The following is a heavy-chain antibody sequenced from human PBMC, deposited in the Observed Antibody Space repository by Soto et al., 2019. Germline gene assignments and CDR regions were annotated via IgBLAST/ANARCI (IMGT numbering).Heavy chain of an antibody. V-gene: IGHV3-23*01. CDR3: AKESAMVTTGWFDP. D-gene: IGHD4-17*01. CDR1: GVTFSSYA. J-gene: IGHJ5*02. Sequence: PGGSLRLSCAGSGVTFSSYAMSWGRQAPGTGLEWVSGITGSGGRTYYAASVKGRFTISRDNSNNTLYLQMNSLRAEDTALYYCAKESAMVTTGWFDPSGQGTLVTVSS. CDR2: ITGSGGRT.